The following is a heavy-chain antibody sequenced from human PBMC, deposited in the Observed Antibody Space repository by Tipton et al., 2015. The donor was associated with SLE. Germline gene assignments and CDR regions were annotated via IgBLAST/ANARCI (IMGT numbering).Heavy chain of an antibody. V-gene: IGHV4-39*06. CDR2: NYYSGST. CDR1: GGSISSSSYY. CDR3: ARAGGGDSNWFDP. D-gene: IGHD2-21*01. J-gene: IGHJ5*02. Sequence: GLVKPSETLSLTCTVSGGSISSSSYYWGWIRQPPGKGLEWIGSNYYSGSTYYNPSLKSRVTISVDTSKNQFPLKLSSVTAADTAVYYCARAGGGDSNWFDPWGQGTLVTVSS.